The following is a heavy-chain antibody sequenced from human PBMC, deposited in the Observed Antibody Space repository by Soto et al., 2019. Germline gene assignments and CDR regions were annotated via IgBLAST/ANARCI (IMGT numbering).Heavy chain of an antibody. J-gene: IGHJ6*02. Sequence: PGGSLRLSCAASGFTFSSYGMHWVRQAPGKGLEWVAVIWYDGSNKYYADSVKGRFTISRDNSKNTLYLQMNSLRAEDTAVYYCARDSSQGILTGYYYYYYGMDVWGQGTTVTVSS. V-gene: IGHV3-33*01. CDR1: GFTFSSYG. D-gene: IGHD3-9*01. CDR2: IWYDGSNK. CDR3: ARDSSQGILTGYYYYYYGMDV.